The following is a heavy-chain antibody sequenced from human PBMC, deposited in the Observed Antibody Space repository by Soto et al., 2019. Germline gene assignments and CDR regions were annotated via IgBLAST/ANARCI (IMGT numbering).Heavy chain of an antibody. J-gene: IGHJ4*02. Sequence: SETLSLTCAVSGGSVSSGSYYWSWIRQPPGKGLEWIGYIYYSGSTNYNPSLKSRVTISVDTSKNQFSLKLSSVTAADTAVYYCAREAIMITFGGVIAPYYFDYWGQGTLVTVSS. D-gene: IGHD3-16*02. V-gene: IGHV4-61*01. CDR3: AREAIMITFGGVIAPYYFDY. CDR2: IYYSGST. CDR1: GGSVSSGSYY.